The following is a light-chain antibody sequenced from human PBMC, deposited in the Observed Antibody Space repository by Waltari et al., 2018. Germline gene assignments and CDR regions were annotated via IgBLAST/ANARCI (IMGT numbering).Light chain of an antibody. Sequence: QSALTQPASVSGSPGQSITISCTGTSSDVGGYNYVSWYQQPPGQAPKLMIYEVSNRPSGVSHRFSASKSGNTASLTISGLQAEDEADYFCSSYRSSGVVFGGGTKVTVL. CDR1: SSDVGGYNY. CDR2: EVS. V-gene: IGLV2-14*01. J-gene: IGLJ2*01. CDR3: SSYRSSGVV.